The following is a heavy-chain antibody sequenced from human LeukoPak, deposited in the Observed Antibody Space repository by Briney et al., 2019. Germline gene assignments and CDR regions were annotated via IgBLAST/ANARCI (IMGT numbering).Heavy chain of an antibody. Sequence: SENLSLTCTVSGGSISSSSYYWGWIRQPPGKGLEWIGSIYYSGSTYYNPSLKSRVTISVDTSKNQFSLKLSSVTAADTAVYYCARDPVGYCSSTSCYTGWFDPWGQGTLVTVSS. J-gene: IGHJ5*02. D-gene: IGHD2-2*02. V-gene: IGHV4-39*07. CDR1: GGSISSSSYY. CDR2: IYYSGST. CDR3: ARDPVGYCSSTSCYTGWFDP.